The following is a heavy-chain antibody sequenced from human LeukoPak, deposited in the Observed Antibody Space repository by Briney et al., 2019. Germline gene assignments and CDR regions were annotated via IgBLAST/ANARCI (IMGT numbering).Heavy chain of an antibody. V-gene: IGHV4-38-2*02. D-gene: IGHD2-15*01. Sequence: PSETLSLTCTVSGYSISSGYYWGWIRQPPGKGLEWIGSIYHSGSTYYNPSLKSRVTISVDTSKNQFSLKLSSVTAADTAVYYCAMPDGGMIDYWGQGTLVTVSS. CDR2: IYHSGST. J-gene: IGHJ4*02. CDR3: AMPDGGMIDY. CDR1: GYSISSGYY.